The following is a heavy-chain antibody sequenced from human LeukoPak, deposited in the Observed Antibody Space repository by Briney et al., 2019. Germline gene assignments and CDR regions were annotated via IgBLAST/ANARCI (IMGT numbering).Heavy chain of an antibody. Sequence: ASVKVSCKASGYTFTSYAMHWVRQAPGQRLEWMGWINAGNGNTKYSQKFQGRVTITRDTSASTAYMELSSLRSEDTAVYYCALDGGYCSGGSCYPRHYWGQGTLVTVSS. V-gene: IGHV1-3*01. CDR1: GYTFTSYA. CDR3: ALDGGYCSGGSCYPRHY. J-gene: IGHJ4*02. CDR2: INAGNGNT. D-gene: IGHD2-15*01.